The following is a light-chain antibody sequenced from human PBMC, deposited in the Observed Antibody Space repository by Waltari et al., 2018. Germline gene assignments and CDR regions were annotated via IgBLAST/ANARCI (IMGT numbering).Light chain of an antibody. Sequence: DIQMTQSPSTLSASVGDRVTIPCRASQSLSNWVAWYQQKPGKAPKVLIYKASTLESGVPSRFSGSGSGTEFTLTISSLQPDDFATYYCQQYRNLWTFGQGTKVEIK. V-gene: IGKV1-5*03. CDR3: QQYRNLWT. CDR2: KAS. J-gene: IGKJ1*01. CDR1: QSLSNW.